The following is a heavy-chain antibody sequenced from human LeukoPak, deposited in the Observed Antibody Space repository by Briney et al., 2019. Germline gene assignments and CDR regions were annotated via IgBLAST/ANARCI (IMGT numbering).Heavy chain of an antibody. D-gene: IGHD2-15*01. Sequence: SETLSLTCTVSGGSISSYYWSWIRQPPGKGLEWIGEINHSGSTNYNPSLKSRVTISVDTSKNQFSLKLSSVTAADTAVYYCARGHSGYWGQGTLVTVSS. CDR2: INHSGST. CDR3: ARGHSGY. J-gene: IGHJ4*02. CDR1: GGSISSYY. V-gene: IGHV4-34*01.